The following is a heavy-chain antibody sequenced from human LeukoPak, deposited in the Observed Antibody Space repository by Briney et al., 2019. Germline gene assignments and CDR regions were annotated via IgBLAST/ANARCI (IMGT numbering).Heavy chain of an antibody. CDR1: GYIFTTYY. Sequence: ASVKVSCKASGYIFTTYYMHWVRQAPGQGLEWMGIINPSGGSTSYGQKFQGRVTMTRDTSTSTVYMELSSLRSDDTAGYYCARGAWSGELLSPSDYWGQGTLVTVSS. CDR2: INPSGGST. CDR3: ARGAWSGELLSPSDY. V-gene: IGHV1-46*01. J-gene: IGHJ4*02. D-gene: IGHD3-10*01.